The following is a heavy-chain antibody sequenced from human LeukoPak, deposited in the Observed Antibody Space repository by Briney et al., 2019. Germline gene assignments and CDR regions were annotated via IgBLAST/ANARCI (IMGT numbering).Heavy chain of an antibody. J-gene: IGHJ1*01. V-gene: IGHV5-51*01. CDR3: ARQVLRGYSHFQD. CDR1: GYSFTNYW. D-gene: IGHD5-18*01. Sequence: GESLKISCKTSGYSFTNYWIGWVRQMPGKGLEWMGIVYPGDSDTRYSPSFQGQVTILADKSISTAYLQWSSLKASDTAMYYCARQVLRGYSHFQDWGQGTLVTVSS. CDR2: VYPGDSDT.